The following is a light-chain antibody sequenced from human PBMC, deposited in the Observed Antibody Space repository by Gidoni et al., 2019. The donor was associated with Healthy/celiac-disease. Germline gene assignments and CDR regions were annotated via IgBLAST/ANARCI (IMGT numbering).Light chain of an antibody. J-gene: IGKJ3*01. CDR3: QQSYSTLYT. Sequence: DIQMTQSPSSLSASVGDRVTITCRASQSISSYLNWYQQKPGKAHKLLIYAASSLQSGVPSRFSCSGSGTDFTLTISSLQPEDFATYYCQQSYSTLYTFGPXTKVDIK. CDR2: AAS. V-gene: IGKV1-39*01. CDR1: QSISSY.